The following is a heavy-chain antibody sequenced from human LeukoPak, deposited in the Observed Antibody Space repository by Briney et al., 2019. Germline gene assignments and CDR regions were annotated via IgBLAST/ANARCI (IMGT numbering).Heavy chain of an antibody. CDR3: ARDYGDYRGY. CDR2: IYYSGST. CDR1: GGSISSSSYY. V-gene: IGHV4-39*07. Sequence: SETLSLTCTVSGGSISSSSYYWGWIRQPPGKGLEWIGSIYYSGSTYYNPSLKSRVTISVDTSKNQFSLKLSSVTAADTAVYYCARDYGDYRGYWGQGTLVTVSS. J-gene: IGHJ4*02. D-gene: IGHD4-17*01.